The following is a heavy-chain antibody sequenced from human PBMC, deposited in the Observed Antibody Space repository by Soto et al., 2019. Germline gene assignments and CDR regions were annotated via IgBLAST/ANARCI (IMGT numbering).Heavy chain of an antibody. CDR2: FIPIFGAA. J-gene: IGHJ6*02. CDR3: ASPRDNYYYNGMDV. Sequence: QVQLVQSGAEVKKHGSSVKVSCKASGGTFSSYAISWVRQAPGQGLEWMGGFIPIFGAADYAQNFQGRVTIAADESTSTAYMELSSLRSEDTAVYYCASPRDNYYYNGMDVWGQGTTVTVSS. CDR1: GGTFSSYA. V-gene: IGHV1-69*12. D-gene: IGHD3-10*01.